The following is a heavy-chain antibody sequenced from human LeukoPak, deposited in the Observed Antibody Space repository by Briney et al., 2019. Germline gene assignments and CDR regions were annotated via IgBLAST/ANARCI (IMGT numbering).Heavy chain of an antibody. CDR2: INSDGSST. D-gene: IGHD1-1*01. Sequence: GGSLRLSCATSGFTFSTYWMHWVRQAPGKGLVWVSRINSDGSSTSYADSVKGRFTISRDNAKNTLYLQMNSLRADDTAVYYCTRGGLEPVDFWGQGTLVTLSS. CDR1: GFTFSTYW. J-gene: IGHJ4*02. CDR3: TRGGLEPVDF. V-gene: IGHV3-74*01.